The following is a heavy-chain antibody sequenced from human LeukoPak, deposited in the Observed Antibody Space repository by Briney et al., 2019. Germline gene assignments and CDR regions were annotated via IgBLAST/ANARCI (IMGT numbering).Heavy chain of an antibody. Sequence: PGGSLRLSCAASGFTFSSYTMSWVRQVPGKGLEWVSAIIGSGGNTYYADSVKGRFTISRDNSKNTLYLQMNSLRAEDAAVYYCAPDPFDSWGQGTLVTVSS. CDR2: IIGSGGNT. CDR1: GFTFSSYT. V-gene: IGHV3-23*01. J-gene: IGHJ4*02. CDR3: APDPFDS.